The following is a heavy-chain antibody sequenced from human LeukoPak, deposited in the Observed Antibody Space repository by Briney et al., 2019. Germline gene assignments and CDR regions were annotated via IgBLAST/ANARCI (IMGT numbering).Heavy chain of an antibody. V-gene: IGHV3-30*18. CDR2: ISYDGSNK. CDR3: AKDGEQAAGQPDY. D-gene: IGHD6-13*01. J-gene: IGHJ4*02. CDR1: GFTFSSYG. Sequence: GGSLRLSCAASGFTFSSYGMHRVRQAPGKGLEWVAVISYDGSNKYYADSVKGRFTISRDNSKNTLYLQMNSLRAEDTAVYYYAKDGEQAAGQPDYWGQGTLVTVSS.